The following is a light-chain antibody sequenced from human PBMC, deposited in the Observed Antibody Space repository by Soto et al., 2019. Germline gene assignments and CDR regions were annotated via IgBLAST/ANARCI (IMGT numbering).Light chain of an antibody. J-gene: IGLJ2*01. CDR2: EVT. CDR3: FSAANMPSAVV. CDR1: SSDVGNYNL. V-gene: IGLV2-23*02. Sequence: QSVLTQPASVSGSPGQSITISCTGTSSDVGNYNLVSWYQHHPGTAPKLMVYEVTKRPSGVSSRFSGSKSGNTASLTISGLLAEDEADYYCFSAANMPSAVVLGGGTKLTVL.